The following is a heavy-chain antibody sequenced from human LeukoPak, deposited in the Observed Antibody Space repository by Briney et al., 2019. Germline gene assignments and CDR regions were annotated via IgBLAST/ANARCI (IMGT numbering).Heavy chain of an antibody. D-gene: IGHD3-16*01. J-gene: IGHJ4*02. V-gene: IGHV3-30*02. CDR2: IRYDGSNK. CDR3: ARDYYDYVWGTFDY. CDR1: GFTFSSYG. Sequence: PGGSLRLSCAASGFTFSSYGMHWVRQAPGKGLEWVAFIRYDGSNKYYADSVKGRFTLSRDNSKNTLYLQMNSLRAEDTAVYYCARDYYDYVWGTFDYWGQGTLVTVSS.